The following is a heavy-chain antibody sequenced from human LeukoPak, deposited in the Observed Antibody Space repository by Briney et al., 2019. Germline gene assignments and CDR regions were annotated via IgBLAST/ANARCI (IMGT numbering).Heavy chain of an antibody. CDR2: IKQDGSEK. D-gene: IGHD6-19*01. CDR3: AREGSSGYAFDI. V-gene: IGHV3-7*05. CDR1: RFTFSSYW. Sequence: GGSLRLSCAASRFTFSSYWMSWVRQAPGKGLEWVANIKQDGSEKYYVDSVKGRFTISRDNAKNSLYLQMNSLRAEDTAVYYCAREGSSGYAFDIWGQGTMVTVSS. J-gene: IGHJ3*02.